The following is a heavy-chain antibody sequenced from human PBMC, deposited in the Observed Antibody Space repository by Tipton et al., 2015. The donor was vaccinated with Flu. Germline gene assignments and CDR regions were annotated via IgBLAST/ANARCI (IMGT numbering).Heavy chain of an antibody. CDR3: ARHGYSSSWTPMGYYYGMDV. Sequence: LRLSCTVSGGSVTSFTYFWGWIRQPPGKGLEWIGSINYSDRSYYNPSLKNRVTLSLDTSKNQFSLTLTSVTAADTAVYYCARHGYSSSWTPMGYYYGMDVWGQGTTVTVSS. CDR1: GGSVTSFTYF. D-gene: IGHD6-13*01. V-gene: IGHV4-39*07. J-gene: IGHJ6*02. CDR2: INYSDRS.